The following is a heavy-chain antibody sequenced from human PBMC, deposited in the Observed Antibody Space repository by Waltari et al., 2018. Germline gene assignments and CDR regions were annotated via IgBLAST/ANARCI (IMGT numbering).Heavy chain of an antibody. Sequence: QVQLQESGPGLVKPSETLSLTCTVSGGSISSHYWSWIRQPPGKGLEWIGYIYYSGSTNYNPSLKSRVTISVDMSKNQFSLKLSSVTAADTAVYYCARGGGIAARTRVYYMDVWGKGTTVTVSS. CDR1: GGSISSHY. CDR2: IYYSGST. D-gene: IGHD6-6*01. J-gene: IGHJ6*03. V-gene: IGHV4-59*11. CDR3: ARGGGIAARTRVYYMDV.